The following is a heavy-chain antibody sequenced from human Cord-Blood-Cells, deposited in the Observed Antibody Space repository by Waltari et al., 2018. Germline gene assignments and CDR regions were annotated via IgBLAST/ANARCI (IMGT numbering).Heavy chain of an antibody. CDR1: VYTSTGYD. J-gene: IGHJ3*02. Sequence: QVQLVQSGAEVKKPGASVKVSCKASVYTSTGYDMHWVRQAPGQGLEWMGWINPNSGGTNYAQKFQGRVTMTRDTSISTAYMELSRLRSDDTAVYYCARTKWELPDDAFDIWGQGTMVTVSS. D-gene: IGHD1-26*01. V-gene: IGHV1-2*02. CDR2: INPNSGGT. CDR3: ARTKWELPDDAFDI.